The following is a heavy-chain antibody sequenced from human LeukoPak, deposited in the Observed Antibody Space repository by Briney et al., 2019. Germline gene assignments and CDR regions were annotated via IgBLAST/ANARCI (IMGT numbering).Heavy chain of an antibody. CDR2: IYYSGST. CDR3: ARVVRRYCSGGSCQSPDYYYYMDV. D-gene: IGHD2-15*01. J-gene: IGHJ6*03. CDR1: GGSISSYY. Sequence: SETLSLTCTVSGGSISSYYWSWIRQPPGKGLEWIGYIYYSGSTNYNPSLKSRVTISVDTSKNQFSLKLSSVTAAGTAVYYCARVVRRYCSGGSCQSPDYYYYMDVWGKGTTVTISS. V-gene: IGHV4-59*01.